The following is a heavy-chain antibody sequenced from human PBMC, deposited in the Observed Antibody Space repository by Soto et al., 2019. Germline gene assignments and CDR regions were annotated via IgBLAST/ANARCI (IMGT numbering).Heavy chain of an antibody. D-gene: IGHD6-13*01. V-gene: IGHV1-46*01. J-gene: IGHJ5*02. CDR1: GYTFTSYY. Sequence: ASVKVSCKASGYTFTSYYMHWVRQAPGQGLEWMGIINPSGGSTSYAQKFQGRVTMTRDTSTSTVYMELSSLRSEDTAVYYCARVVARYSSSWYEKNWYWLDPWGQGTLVTVSS. CDR3: ARVVARYSSSWYEKNWYWLDP. CDR2: INPSGGST.